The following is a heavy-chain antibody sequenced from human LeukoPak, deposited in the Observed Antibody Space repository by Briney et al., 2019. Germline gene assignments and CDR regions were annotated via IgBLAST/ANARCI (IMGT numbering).Heavy chain of an antibody. Sequence: SGPTLVKPTQTLTLTCTFSGFSLSTSGMCVSWIRQPPRKALEWLARIDWDDDKYYSTSLKTRLTISKDTSKNQVVLTMTNLDPVDTATYYCARTRIDYYYMDVWGKGTTVTVSS. V-gene: IGHV2-70*11. CDR3: ARTRIDYYYMDV. D-gene: IGHD1-26*01. J-gene: IGHJ6*03. CDR2: IDWDDDK. CDR1: GFSLSTSGMC.